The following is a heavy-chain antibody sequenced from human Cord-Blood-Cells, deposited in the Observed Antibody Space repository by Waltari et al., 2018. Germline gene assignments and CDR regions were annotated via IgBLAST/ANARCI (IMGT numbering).Heavy chain of an antibody. CDR2: IYSGGST. CDR3: ASGAVADAFDI. J-gene: IGHJ3*02. Sequence: EVQLVESGGGLVQPGGSLRLSCAASGFTVSSNYMSWVRQAPGKGLEWVSVIYSGGSTYYADSVKGRFTISRHNAKNTLYLQMNSLRAEDTAVYYCASGAVADAFDIWGQGTMVTVSS. CDR1: GFTVSSNY. V-gene: IGHV3-53*04. D-gene: IGHD6-19*01.